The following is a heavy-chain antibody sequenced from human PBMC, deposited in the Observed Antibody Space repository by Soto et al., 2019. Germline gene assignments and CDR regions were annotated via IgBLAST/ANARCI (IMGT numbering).Heavy chain of an antibody. CDR2: IYWDDDK. V-gene: IGHV2-5*02. CDR3: IQSRCGGDCLQSYASYYYYGMDV. J-gene: IGHJ6*02. Sequence: SGPTLVNPTQTLTLTCTFSAFSLSTGGVGVGWIRQPPGKALEWLAFIYWDDDKRYSPSLRSRLTITKDTSKNQVVLTMTNMDPVDTATYYCIQSRCGGDCLQSYASYYYYGMDVWGQGTTVTVSS. CDR1: AFSLSTGGVG. D-gene: IGHD2-21*02.